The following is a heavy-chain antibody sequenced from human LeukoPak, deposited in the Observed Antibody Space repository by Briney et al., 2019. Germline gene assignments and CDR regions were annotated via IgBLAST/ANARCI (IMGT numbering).Heavy chain of an antibody. CDR3: ARVQGSGWFDY. V-gene: IGHV4-59*12. Sequence: ASETLSLTCTVSGGSISSYYWSWIRQPPGKGLEWIGSIYYSGSTYYNPSLKSRVTISVDTSKNQFSLKLSSVTAADTAVYYCARVQGSGWFDYWGQGTLVTVSS. D-gene: IGHD6-19*01. CDR2: IYYSGST. J-gene: IGHJ4*02. CDR1: GGSISSYY.